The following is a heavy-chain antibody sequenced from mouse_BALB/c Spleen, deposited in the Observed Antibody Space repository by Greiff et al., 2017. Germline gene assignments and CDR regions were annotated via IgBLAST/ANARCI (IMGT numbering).Heavy chain of an antibody. V-gene: IGHV1-7*01. D-gene: IGHD1-1*01. CDR1: GYTFTSYW. CDR3: ARVPPPSYYDGSSYSYFDY. J-gene: IGHJ2*01. Sequence: VQLQQSGAELAKPGASVKMSCKASGYTFTSYWMHWVKQRPGQGLEWIGYINPSTGYTEYNQKFKDKATLTADKSSSTAYRQLSSLTSEDSAVYYCARVPPPSYYDGSSYSYFDYWGQGTTLTVSS. CDR2: INPSTGYT.